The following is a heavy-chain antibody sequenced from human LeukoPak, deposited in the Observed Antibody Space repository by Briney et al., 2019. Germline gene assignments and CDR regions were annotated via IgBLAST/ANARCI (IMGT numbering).Heavy chain of an antibody. D-gene: IGHD3-22*01. CDR1: GFTLSSYA. J-gene: IGHJ4*02. V-gene: IGHV3-23*01. Sequence: GGSLRLSCAASGFTLSSYAMSWVRQAPGKGLEWVSAISGSGGSTYYADSVKGRFTISRDNSKNTLYLQMNSLRAEDTAVYYCAKLSPRGSEVVVITSFDYWGQGTLVTVSS. CDR2: ISGSGGST. CDR3: AKLSPRGSEVVVITSFDY.